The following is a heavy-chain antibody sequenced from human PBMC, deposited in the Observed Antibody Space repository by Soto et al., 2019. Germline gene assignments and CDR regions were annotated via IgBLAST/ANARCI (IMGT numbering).Heavy chain of an antibody. V-gene: IGHV1-3*01. J-gene: IGHJ4*02. CDR1: GYTFTSYA. CDR2: INAGNGNT. D-gene: IGHD4-17*01. Sequence: GASVKVSCKASGYTFTSYAMHWVRQAPGQRLEWMGWINAGNGNTKYSQKFQGRVTITRDTSASTAYMELSSLRSEDTAVYYCARSTVTTLFNPDYWGQGTLVTVSS. CDR3: ARSTVTTLFNPDY.